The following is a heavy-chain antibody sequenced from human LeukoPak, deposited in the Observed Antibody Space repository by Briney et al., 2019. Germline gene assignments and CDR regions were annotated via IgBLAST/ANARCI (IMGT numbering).Heavy chain of an antibody. Sequence: PGGSLRLSCAASGFTFSSYAMSWVRQAPGKGLEWVSAISGSGGSTYYADSVKGLFTISRDNSKNTLYLQMNSLRAEDTAVYYCAKGSHRYFDWLSYFDYWGQGTLVTVSS. CDR2: ISGSGGST. J-gene: IGHJ4*02. CDR3: AKGSHRYFDWLSYFDY. D-gene: IGHD3-9*01. V-gene: IGHV3-23*01. CDR1: GFTFSSYA.